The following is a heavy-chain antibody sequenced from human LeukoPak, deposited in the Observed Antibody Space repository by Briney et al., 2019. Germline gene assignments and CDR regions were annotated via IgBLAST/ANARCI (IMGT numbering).Heavy chain of an antibody. V-gene: IGHV4-59*12. CDR3: AGSTEIADTNRKYYFDY. D-gene: IGHD6-13*01. CDR2: IYYSGST. CDR1: GGSISSYY. J-gene: IGHJ4*02. Sequence: SETLSLTCSVSGGSISSYYWSWIRQPPGKGLEWIGYIYYSGSTNCNPSLKSRVTISVDTSKNQFSLKLSSVTAADTAVYYCAGSTEIADTNRKYYFDYWGQGTLVTVSS.